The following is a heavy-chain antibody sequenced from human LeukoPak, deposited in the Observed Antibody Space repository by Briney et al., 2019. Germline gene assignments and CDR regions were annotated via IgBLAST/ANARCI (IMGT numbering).Heavy chain of an antibody. CDR2: ISAYNGNT. CDR3: ARGLGYYGSGSYFGENWFDP. D-gene: IGHD3-10*01. J-gene: IGHJ5*02. Sequence: ASVKVSCKASGYTFTSYGISWVRQAPGQGLEWKGWISAYNGNTNYAQKLQGRVTMTTDTSTSTAYMELRSLRSEDTAVYYCARGLGYYGSGSYFGENWFDPWGQGTLVTVSS. V-gene: IGHV1-18*01. CDR1: GYTFTSYG.